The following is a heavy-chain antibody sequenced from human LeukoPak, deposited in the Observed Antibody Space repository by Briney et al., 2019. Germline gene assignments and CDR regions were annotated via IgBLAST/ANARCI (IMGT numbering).Heavy chain of an antibody. CDR3: RFDGYNLDY. J-gene: IGHJ4*02. V-gene: IGHV3-74*01. D-gene: IGHD5-24*01. CDR2: INSDGSST. CDR1: GFTFSSYW. Sequence: GGSLRLSFAASGFTFSSYWMHWFRQAPGKGLVWVSRINSDGSSTSYADSVKGRFTISRDNAKNTLYLQMNSLRAEDTAVYYCRFDGYNLDYWGQGTLVTVSS.